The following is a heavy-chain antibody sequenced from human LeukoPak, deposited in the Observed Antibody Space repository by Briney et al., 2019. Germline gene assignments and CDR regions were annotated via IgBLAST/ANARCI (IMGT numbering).Heavy chain of an antibody. CDR1: GFTFSTCV. Sequence: GGSLRLSCAASGFTFSTCVMIWVRQAPGKGLEWVSTISDSGGGTYYTDSVKGRFTISRDGANNTLYLQMNNLRVEDAATYYCARAHGDGFDLWGQGTMVTVSA. CDR3: ARAHGDGFDL. J-gene: IGHJ3*01. CDR2: ISDSGGGT. V-gene: IGHV3-23*01.